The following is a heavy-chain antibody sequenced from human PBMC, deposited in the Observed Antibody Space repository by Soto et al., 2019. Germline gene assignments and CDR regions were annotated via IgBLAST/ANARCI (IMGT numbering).Heavy chain of an antibody. CDR1: GFTFRTFW. Sequence: GGSLRVSCEASGFTFRTFWTHWVRQVPGRGLVWVSGITHDWSGTKYAGSVKGRFTISRDNAKNTVYLQMNSLRPAATAVYCGGSVFEYWGRGTLVTVPS. CDR3: GSVFEY. V-gene: IGHV3-74*01. CDR2: ITHDWSGT. J-gene: IGHJ4*01.